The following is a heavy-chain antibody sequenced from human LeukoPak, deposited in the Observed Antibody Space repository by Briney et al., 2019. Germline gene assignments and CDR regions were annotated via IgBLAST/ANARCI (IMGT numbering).Heavy chain of an antibody. V-gene: IGHV4-39*01. CDR3: ASPRKYAFDI. CDR1: GGSISSSSYY. J-gene: IGHJ3*02. CDR2: IYYSGST. Sequence: PSETLSLTCTVSGGSISSSSYYWGWIRQPPGKGLEWIGSIYYSGSTYYNPSLKSRVTISVDTSKNQFSLKLSSVTAADTAVYYCASPRKYAFDIWGQGTMVTVSS.